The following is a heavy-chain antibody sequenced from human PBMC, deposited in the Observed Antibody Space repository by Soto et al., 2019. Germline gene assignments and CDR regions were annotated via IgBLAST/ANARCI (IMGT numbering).Heavy chain of an antibody. V-gene: IGHV1-46*01. CDR1: GYKFINHY. CDR3: ARDSSASATSFSFDN. CDR2: INPNGGGT. Sequence: QVQLVQSGAEVKKPGASVKVSCKASGYKFINHYMHWVRQAPGVGLEWMGIINPNGGGTDYSHRFQGTVTMTRDPFAKTVHMALSSLRSEETGVYFCARDSSASATSFSFDNCGQGTLVSVSS. J-gene: IGHJ4*02. D-gene: IGHD6-25*01.